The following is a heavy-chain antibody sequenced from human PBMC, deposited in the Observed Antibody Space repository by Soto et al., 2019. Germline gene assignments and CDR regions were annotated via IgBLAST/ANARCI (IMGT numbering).Heavy chain of an antibody. D-gene: IGHD2-2*01. CDR3: ARSQGSSTSLEIYYYYYYGMDV. V-gene: IGHV1-69*01. Sequence: QEQLVQSGAEVKKPGSSVKVSCKASGGTFSSYAISWVRQAPGQGLEWMGGIIPISGTANYAQKFQGRVTSTADESTSTAYMELSSLRSEDTAVYYCARSQGSSTSLEIYYYYYYGMDVWGQGTTVTVSS. J-gene: IGHJ6*02. CDR1: GGTFSSYA. CDR2: IIPISGTA.